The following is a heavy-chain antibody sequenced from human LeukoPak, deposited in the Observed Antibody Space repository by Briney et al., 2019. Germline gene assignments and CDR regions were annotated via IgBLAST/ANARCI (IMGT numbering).Heavy chain of an antibody. CDR2: MNPNSGNT. Sequence: EASVKVSCKASGYTFISYDINWVRQATGQGLEWMGWMNPNSGNTGYAQKFQGRVTITRNTSISTAYMELSSLRSEDTAVYYCARSPSYTYSSSWYSYYYYYYMDVWGKGTTVTVSS. V-gene: IGHV1-8*01. J-gene: IGHJ6*03. CDR3: ARSPSYTYSSSWYSYYYYYYMDV. D-gene: IGHD6-13*01. CDR1: GYTFISYD.